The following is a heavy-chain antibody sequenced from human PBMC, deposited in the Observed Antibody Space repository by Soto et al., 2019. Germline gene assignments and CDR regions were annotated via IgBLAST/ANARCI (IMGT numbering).Heavy chain of an antibody. Sequence: ASVKVSCKASGYTFTSYGISWVRQAPGQGLEWMGWISAYNGNTNYAQKLQGRVTMTTDTSTSTAYMELGSLRSDDTAVYYCAREKGRYYDSSGYGWFDPWGQGTLVTVSS. V-gene: IGHV1-18*01. CDR1: GYTFTSYG. CDR3: AREKGRYYDSSGYGWFDP. CDR2: ISAYNGNT. J-gene: IGHJ5*02. D-gene: IGHD3-22*01.